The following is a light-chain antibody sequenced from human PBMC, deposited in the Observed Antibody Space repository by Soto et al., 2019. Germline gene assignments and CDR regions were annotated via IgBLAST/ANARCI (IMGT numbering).Light chain of an antibody. CDR1: QIITRY. V-gene: IGKV3-11*01. CDR3: QQRSNWSPLT. Sequence: EIVLTQSPATLSLSPGERATLSCRASQIITRYLAWYQQKPGQAPRLLIYAASTRATGIPARFSGSGSGTDFTLTISSREPEDFSVYYCQQRSNWSPLTFGGGTKVEIK. J-gene: IGKJ4*01. CDR2: AAS.